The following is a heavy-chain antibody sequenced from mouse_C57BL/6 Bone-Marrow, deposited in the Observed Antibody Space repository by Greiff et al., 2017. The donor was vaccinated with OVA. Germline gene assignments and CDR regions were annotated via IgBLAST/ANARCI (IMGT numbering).Heavy chain of an antibody. V-gene: IGHV1-55*01. CDR3: ARSDSSGFPLSY. J-gene: IGHJ2*01. Sequence: QVQLQQPGAELVKPGASVTMSCKASGYTFTSYWITWVKQRPGQGLEWIGDIYPGSGSTNYNEKFKSKATLTVDTSSSTAYMQLSSLTSEDSAVYYCARSDSSGFPLSYWGQGTTLTVSS. CDR2: IYPGSGST. CDR1: GYTFTSYW. D-gene: IGHD3-2*02.